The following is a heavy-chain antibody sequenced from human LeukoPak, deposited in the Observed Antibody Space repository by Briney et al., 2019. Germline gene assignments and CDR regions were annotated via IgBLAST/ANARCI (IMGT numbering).Heavy chain of an antibody. V-gene: IGHV3-74*01. J-gene: IGHJ4*02. D-gene: IGHD6-19*01. CDR2: ITNDGSST. CDR3: VKDDSSGWYY. CDR1: GFTFSSHW. Sequence: PGRSLRLSCAASGFTFSSHWMHWVRQAPGKGLVWVSRITNDGSSTTYADSVKGRFTISRDNAKNTLYLQMSSLRAEDTAVYYCVKDDSSGWYYWGQGTLVTVSS.